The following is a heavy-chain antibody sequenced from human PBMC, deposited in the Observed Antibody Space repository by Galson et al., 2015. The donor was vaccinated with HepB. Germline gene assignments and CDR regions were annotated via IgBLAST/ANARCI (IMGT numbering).Heavy chain of an antibody. J-gene: IGHJ6*02. D-gene: IGHD2-2*01. CDR1: GYTFTSYY. CDR3: ARDIVVVPAAPPNYYYYGMDV. CDR2: INPSGGST. V-gene: IGHV1-46*01. Sequence: SVKVSCKASGYTFTSYYMHWVRQAPGQGLEWMGIINPSGGSTSYAQKFQGRVTMTRDTSTSTVYMELSSLRSEDTAVYYCARDIVVVPAAPPNYYYYGMDVWGQGTTVTVSS.